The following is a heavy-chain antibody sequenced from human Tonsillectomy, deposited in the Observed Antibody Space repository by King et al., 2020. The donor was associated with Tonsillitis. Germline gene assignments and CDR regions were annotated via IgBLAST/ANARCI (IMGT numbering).Heavy chain of an antibody. Sequence: QLQESGPGLVKPSETLSLTCTVSDGSIRGHYWSWIRQPAGKRLEWIGRIYSGGSASYNPSLESRVAMSLDASKNQFSLRLNSLTAAATAVYYYARAIYGISGTWGRLNWFDPWGHGTLVTVSS. CDR2: IYSGGSA. V-gene: IGHV4-4*07. CDR1: DGSIRGHY. D-gene: IGHD1-7*01. CDR3: ARAIYGISGTWGRLNWFDP. J-gene: IGHJ5*02.